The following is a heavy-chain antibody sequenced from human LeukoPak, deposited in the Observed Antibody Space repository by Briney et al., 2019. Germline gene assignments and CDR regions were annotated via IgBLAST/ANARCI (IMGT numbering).Heavy chain of an antibody. CDR3: ATNSGYRFDY. Sequence: QPGGSLRLSCVASGFTFSNYWMHWVRQAPGTGLVWVSHINSDGSSTTYADSVKGRFTISRDNAKNTLYLQMNSLRAEDTAVYYCATNSGYRFDYWGQGTLVTVSS. CDR1: GFTFSNYW. J-gene: IGHJ4*02. D-gene: IGHD5-12*01. CDR2: INSDGSST. V-gene: IGHV3-74*01.